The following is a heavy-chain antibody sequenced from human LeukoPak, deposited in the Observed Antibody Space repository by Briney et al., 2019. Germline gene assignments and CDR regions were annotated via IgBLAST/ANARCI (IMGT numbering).Heavy chain of an antibody. D-gene: IGHD3-22*01. J-gene: IGHJ4*02. V-gene: IGHV1-2*04. CDR1: GYTFTGYY. Sequence: GASVKVSCKASGYTFTGYYIHWVRQAPGQGLEWMGWIYPNSGGTNYAQKFQGWVTMTRDTSISTAYMELSRLRSDDTAVYYCAKDHESDGYPCLDHWGLGTLVTVSS. CDR3: AKDHESDGYPCLDH. CDR2: IYPNSGGT.